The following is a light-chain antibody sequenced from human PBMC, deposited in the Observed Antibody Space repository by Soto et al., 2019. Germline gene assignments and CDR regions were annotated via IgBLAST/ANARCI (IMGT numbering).Light chain of an antibody. Sequence: EIVFTRSPASLSLSPAERSTLSFRASQSVDNYLAWYQQKPGQAPRLLIYDVSNRATGTPARFSGSGSGTDFTLSISSLEPEDFAVYYCQQRSNRPRFTFGPGTKVDIK. CDR1: QSVDNY. CDR2: DVS. J-gene: IGKJ3*01. CDR3: QQRSNRPRFT. V-gene: IGKV3-11*01.